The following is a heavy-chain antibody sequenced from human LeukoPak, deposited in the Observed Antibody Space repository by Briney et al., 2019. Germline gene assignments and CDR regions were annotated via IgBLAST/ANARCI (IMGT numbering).Heavy chain of an antibody. J-gene: IGHJ4*02. Sequence: NRGESLKISCKGSGYTFTSHWIAWVRHMPGKGLEWMGIIYPGDSDIRYSPSFQGQVTISADKSISTAYLQWSSLKASDTAMYYCARGYRLDSWGQGTLVTVSS. V-gene: IGHV5-51*01. D-gene: IGHD3-16*02. CDR3: ARGYRLDS. CDR2: IYPGDSDI. CDR1: GYTFTSHW.